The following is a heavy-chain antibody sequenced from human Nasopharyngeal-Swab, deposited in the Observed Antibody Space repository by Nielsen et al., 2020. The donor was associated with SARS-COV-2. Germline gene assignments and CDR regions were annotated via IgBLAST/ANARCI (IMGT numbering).Heavy chain of an antibody. CDR2: IKYDGSEK. J-gene: IGHJ4*02. CDR1: GFTFSTYW. V-gene: IGHV3-7*01. D-gene: IGHD4-23*01. CDR3: TRDIGGKYGY. Sequence: GESLKISCAASGFTFSTYWMSWVRQAPGKGPAWVASIKYDGSEKYYMDSVRGRFTISRDNAENSLYLQMNSLRAEDTAVYYCTRDIGGKYGYWGQGNLVTVSS.